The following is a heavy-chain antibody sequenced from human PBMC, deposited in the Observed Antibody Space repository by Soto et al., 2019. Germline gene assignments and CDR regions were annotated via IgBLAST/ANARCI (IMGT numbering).Heavy chain of an antibody. D-gene: IGHD3-10*01. CDR2: IYPVYSDT. CDR3: ARDRSRGTAAAFDI. CDR1: GYSFISYW. V-gene: IGHV5-51*01. J-gene: IGHJ3*02. Sequence: EVQLVQSGAEVKKPGESLKISCKGSGYSFISYWIGWVRQMPGKGLERLGIIYPVYSDTRYSPSFQGQVTISADTSISAAYLQWSSLKASDTARYYCARDRSRGTAAAFDIWGQGTMVTVSS.